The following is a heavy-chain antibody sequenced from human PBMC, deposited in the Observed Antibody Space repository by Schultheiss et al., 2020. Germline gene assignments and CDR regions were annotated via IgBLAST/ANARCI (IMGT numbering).Heavy chain of an antibody. CDR1: GGSISGYY. J-gene: IGHJ5*02. V-gene: IGHV4-34*01. CDR2: INHSGST. D-gene: IGHD6-25*01. CDR3: ARGRGAARYNCFDP. Sequence: SETLSLTCTVSGGSISGYYWSWVRQPPGKVLEWIGEINHSGSTNYNPSLKSRVTISVDTSKNQFSLKLSSVTAADTAVYYCARGRGAARYNCFDPWGQGTLVTVAS.